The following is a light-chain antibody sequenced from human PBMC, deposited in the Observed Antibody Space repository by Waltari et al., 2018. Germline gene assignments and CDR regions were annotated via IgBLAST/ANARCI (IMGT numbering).Light chain of an antibody. J-gene: IGLJ3*02. CDR2: DVS. V-gene: IGLV2-14*01. Sequence: QSALTQPASVSGSPGRSITISCTGTSSDVGGYNYVSWYQQHPGKAPKLMIYDVSKRPSGVSNRFSGSKSGNTASLTISGLQAEDEADYYCSSYTSSSTFGVFGGGTKLTVL. CDR3: SSYTSSSTFGV. CDR1: SSDVGGYNY.